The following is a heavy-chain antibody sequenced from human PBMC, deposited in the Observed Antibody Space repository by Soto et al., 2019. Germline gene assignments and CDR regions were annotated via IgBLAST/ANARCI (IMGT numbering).Heavy chain of an antibody. CDR3: ARPSGYSSNWYPFDI. D-gene: IGHD6-19*01. CDR2: IYYSGST. V-gene: IGHV4-59*04. Sequence: SETLSLTCTVSGGSISSYYWSWIRQPPGKGLEWIGYIYYSGSTYYNPSLKSRVTISVDTSKNQFSLKLSSVTAADTAVYYCARPSGYSSNWYPFDIWGQGTMVTVSS. CDR1: GGSISSYY. J-gene: IGHJ3*02.